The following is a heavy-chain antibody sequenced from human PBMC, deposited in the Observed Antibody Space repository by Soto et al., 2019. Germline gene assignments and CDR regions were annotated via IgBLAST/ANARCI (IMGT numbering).Heavy chain of an antibody. CDR1: GFSLSGTGMR. CDR2: IDWGNTK. V-gene: IGHV2-70*04. Sequence: SGPTLVNPTQTLTLTCTVSGFSLSGTGMRVTWIRQPPGKALEWLARIDWGNTKLYSTSLKTRLTISKDTSKNQVVLTMTNVDPADTGTYYCARAFYGMDVWGQGTTVTVSS. J-gene: IGHJ6*02. CDR3: ARAFYGMDV.